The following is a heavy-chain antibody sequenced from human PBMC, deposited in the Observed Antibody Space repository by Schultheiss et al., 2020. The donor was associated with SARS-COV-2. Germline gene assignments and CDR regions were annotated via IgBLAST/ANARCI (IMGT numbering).Heavy chain of an antibody. CDR3: ARMGLGYCSSTSCSLFDP. V-gene: IGHV1-69*06. CDR2: IIPIFGTA. J-gene: IGHJ5*02. D-gene: IGHD2-2*01. Sequence: SVKVSCKASGYTFTSYGISWVRQAPGQGLEWMGGIIPIFGTANYAQKFQGRVTITADKSTSTAYMELSSLRSEDTAVYYCARMGLGYCSSTSCSLFDPWGQGTLVTVSS. CDR1: GYTFTSYG.